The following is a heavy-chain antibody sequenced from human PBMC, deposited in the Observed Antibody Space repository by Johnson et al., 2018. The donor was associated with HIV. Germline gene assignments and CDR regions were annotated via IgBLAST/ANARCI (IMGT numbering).Heavy chain of an antibody. V-gene: IGHV3-30*03. J-gene: IGHJ3*02. CDR2: ISYDGSNK. CDR1: GFTFSSYG. Sequence: QVQLVESGGGLVQPGRSLRLSCAASGFTFSSYGMHWVRQAPGKGLEWVAVISYDGSNKYYADSVKGRFTISRDNSKNTLYLQMNSLRAEDTAVYYCGRGRAFDIWGQGTMVTVSS. CDR3: GRGRAFDI.